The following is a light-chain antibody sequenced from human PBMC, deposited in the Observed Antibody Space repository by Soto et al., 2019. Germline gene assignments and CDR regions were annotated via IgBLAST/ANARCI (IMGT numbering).Light chain of an antibody. CDR2: DAS. CDR1: QSISTY. Sequence: EIVLTQSPAILSLSPGERATLSCRASQSISTYLSWYQQRPSQAPRLLVYDASKRATDIPARFSGSGSGTDFTLTISSLEPEDFAVYYCQLRSNWPPTWTFGPGTKVEIK. CDR3: QLRSNWPPTWT. J-gene: IGKJ1*01. V-gene: IGKV3-11*01.